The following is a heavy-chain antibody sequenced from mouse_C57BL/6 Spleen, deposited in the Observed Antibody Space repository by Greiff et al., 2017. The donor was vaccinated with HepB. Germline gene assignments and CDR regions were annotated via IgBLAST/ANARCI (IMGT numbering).Heavy chain of an antibody. Sequence: EVKLVESGGGLVKPGGSLKLSCTASGFAFSSYAMSWVRQTPEQRLEWVATISDGGSYTYYPDNVKGRFTISRDNAKNNLYLQMSHLKSEDTAMYYCARGYYGSSSFDYWGQGTTLTVSS. CDR2: ISDGGSYT. J-gene: IGHJ2*01. CDR3: ARGYYGSSSFDY. D-gene: IGHD1-1*01. V-gene: IGHV5-4*03. CDR1: GFAFSSYA.